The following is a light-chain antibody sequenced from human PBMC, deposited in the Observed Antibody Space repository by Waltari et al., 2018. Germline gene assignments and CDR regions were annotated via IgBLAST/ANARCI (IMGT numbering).Light chain of an antibody. CDR1: IPNIRNNF. V-gene: IGLV1-51*01. Sequence: QSVLTPPPSVSAAPGQKGTIPCSGIIPNIRNNFVSSYQQLPRTAPQLLIYDDNKRPSGIPDRFSGSKSGTSATLGITGLQTGDEADYYCGTWDSSLSAGVFGGGTKLTVL. J-gene: IGLJ3*02. CDR2: DDN. CDR3: GTWDSSLSAGV.